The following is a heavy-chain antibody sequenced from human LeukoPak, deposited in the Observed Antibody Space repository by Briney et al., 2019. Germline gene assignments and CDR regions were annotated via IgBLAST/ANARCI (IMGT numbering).Heavy chain of an antibody. V-gene: IGHV3-30*04. CDR2: ISYDRNSK. D-gene: IGHD3-10*01. J-gene: IGHJ4*02. CDR3: ARTYNYGSGKYGSFDS. Sequence: PGRSLRLSCVATGFTHTNYAMHWVRQAPGKGLEWVALISYDRNSKHHADSVKDRFTISRDNSKNTLYLQMNSLRVEDTAVYYCARTYNYGSGKYGSFDSWGQGTLVTVSS. CDR1: GFTHTNYA.